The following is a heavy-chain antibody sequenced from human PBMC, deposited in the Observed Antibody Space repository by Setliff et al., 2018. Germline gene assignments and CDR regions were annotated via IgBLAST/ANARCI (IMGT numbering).Heavy chain of an antibody. CDR3: ARSPPNRGVGQGHYFDY. CDR2: ISPYNGDT. J-gene: IGHJ4*02. V-gene: IGHV1-18*01. CDR1: GYIFNTFG. D-gene: IGHD1-26*01. Sequence: GASVKVSCKASGYIFNTFGINWMRRAPGQGLEWIGWISPYNGDTKYAQNLQGRVTLTTDTSTSTAYVEVRSLRSDDTAVYYCARSPPNRGVGQGHYFDYWGQGTLVTVSS.